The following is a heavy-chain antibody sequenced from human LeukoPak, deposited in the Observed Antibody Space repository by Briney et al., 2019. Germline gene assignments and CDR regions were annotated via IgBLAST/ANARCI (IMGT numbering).Heavy chain of an antibody. V-gene: IGHV3-21*01. Sequence: PGGSLRLSCAASGFPFDSYSMNWVRQAPGKSLEWVSSISSSSTYISYADSVKGRFTISRDNARNSLYLQMHSLRAEDTAMYYCARDRKNLVGVPTALDSWGQGTLVTVPS. CDR1: GFPFDSYS. D-gene: IGHD2-2*01. J-gene: IGHJ4*02. CDR3: ARDRKNLVGVPTALDS. CDR2: ISSSSTYI.